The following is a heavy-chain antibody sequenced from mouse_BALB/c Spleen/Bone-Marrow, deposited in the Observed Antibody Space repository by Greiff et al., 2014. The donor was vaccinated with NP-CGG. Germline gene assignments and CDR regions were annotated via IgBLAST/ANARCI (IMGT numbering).Heavy chain of an antibody. CDR3: VRPYNYAMGY. CDR1: GFTFSSFG. Sequence: EVQGVESGGGLVQPGGSRKLSCAASGFTFSSFGMHWVRQAPEKGLEWVAYINCGSSTIYYADTVKGRFTISRDNPKNTLFLQMTSLRSEDTAMYYCVRPYNYAMGYWGQGTSVTVSS. V-gene: IGHV5-17*02. CDR2: INCGSSTI. D-gene: IGHD2-10*01. J-gene: IGHJ4*01.